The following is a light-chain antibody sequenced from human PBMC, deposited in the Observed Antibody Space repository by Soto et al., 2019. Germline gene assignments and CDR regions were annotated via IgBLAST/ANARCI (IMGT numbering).Light chain of an antibody. CDR1: HSVSSSY. CDR3: QQYDSSPPMYT. V-gene: IGKV3-20*01. J-gene: IGKJ2*01. CDR2: GAS. Sequence: EIVLTQSPGTLSLSPGERATLSCRASHSVSSSYLAWYQQKPGQAPRLLIYGASSRATGIPDRFSGSGSGTDFTLTISRLAPEDFAVYYCQQYDSSPPMYTFGQGTKLESK.